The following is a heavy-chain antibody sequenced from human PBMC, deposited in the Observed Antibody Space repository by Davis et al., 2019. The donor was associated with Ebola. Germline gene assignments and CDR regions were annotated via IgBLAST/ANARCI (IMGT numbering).Heavy chain of an antibody. Sequence: ASVKVSCKASGYTFTSYGISWVRQTPGQGLEWMGWISAYNGNTNYAQKLQGRVTMTTDTSTSTAYMELRSLRSDDTAVYYCARDLRAVAGMNWFDPWGQGTLVTVSS. CDR2: ISAYNGNT. D-gene: IGHD6-19*01. V-gene: IGHV1-18*01. CDR3: ARDLRAVAGMNWFDP. CDR1: GYTFTSYG. J-gene: IGHJ5*02.